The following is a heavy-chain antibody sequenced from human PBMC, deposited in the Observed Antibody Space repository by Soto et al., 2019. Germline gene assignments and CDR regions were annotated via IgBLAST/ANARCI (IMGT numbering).Heavy chain of an antibody. D-gene: IGHD3-3*01. V-gene: IGHV1-69*06. CDR2: IIPIFGTA. CDR1: GGTFSSYA. CDR3: ARAPREGDFWSGYHYYGMDV. J-gene: IGHJ6*02. Sequence: ASVKVSYKASGGTFSSYAISWVRQAPGQGLEWMGGIIPIFGTANYAQKFQGRVTITADKSTSTAYMELSSLRSEDTAVYYCARAPREGDFWSGYHYYGMDVWGQGTTVTVSS.